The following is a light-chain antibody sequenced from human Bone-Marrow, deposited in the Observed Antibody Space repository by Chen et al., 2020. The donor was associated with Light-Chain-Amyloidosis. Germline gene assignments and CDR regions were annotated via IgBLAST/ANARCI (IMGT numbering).Light chain of an antibody. J-gene: IGLJ3*02. CDR3: QVWDRSSDRPV. CDR2: DDS. CDR1: NIGSTS. Sequence: SYVLTQPSSVSVAPGQTATIACGGKNIGSTSVHWYQQTPGQAPLLVVYDDSDRPSGIPERLSGSNSGNTGTMTISRVEAGDEADYYCQVWDRSSDRPVFGGGTKLTVL. V-gene: IGLV3-21*02.